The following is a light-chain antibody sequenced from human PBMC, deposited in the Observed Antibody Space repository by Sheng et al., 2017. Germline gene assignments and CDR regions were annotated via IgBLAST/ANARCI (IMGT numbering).Light chain of an antibody. CDR2: RDT. V-gene: IGLV3-27*01. J-gene: IGLJ2*01. Sequence: SYELTQPSSVSVSPGQTARITCSGDVLAKKIFSWFYQKPGQAPVLVIYRDTERPSGIPXRFTGSSSGTTVTLTISGAQVEDEADYYCYSVADNNVVFGGGTKLTVL. CDR1: VLAKKI. CDR3: YSVADNNVV.